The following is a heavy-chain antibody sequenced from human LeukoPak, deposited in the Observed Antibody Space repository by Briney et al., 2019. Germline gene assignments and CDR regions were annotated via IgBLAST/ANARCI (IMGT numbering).Heavy chain of an antibody. J-gene: IGHJ5*02. CDR2: IIPILGIA. D-gene: IGHD3-10*01. V-gene: IGHV1-69*04. CDR1: GGTFSSYT. Sequence: SVKVSCKASGGTFSSYTISWVRQAPGQGLEWMGRIIPILGIANYAQKFQGRVTITADKSTSTAYMELSSLRSEDTAVYYCARDGYETYYYGSGSYSNWFDPWGQGTLVTVS. CDR3: ARDGYETYYYGSGSYSNWFDP.